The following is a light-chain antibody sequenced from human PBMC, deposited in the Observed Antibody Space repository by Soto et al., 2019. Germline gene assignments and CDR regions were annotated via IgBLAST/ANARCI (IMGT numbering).Light chain of an antibody. CDR3: QQYGSSGT. CDR1: ETVATN. Sequence: VMTQSPATLSVSPGERATLSCWASETVATNLAWYQQKPGQAPRLLISGASTRAAGISDRFRGSGSGTEFTLTISSLRSEDSAVYYCQQYGSSGTFGQGTKVDIK. CDR2: GAS. J-gene: IGKJ1*01. V-gene: IGKV3-15*01.